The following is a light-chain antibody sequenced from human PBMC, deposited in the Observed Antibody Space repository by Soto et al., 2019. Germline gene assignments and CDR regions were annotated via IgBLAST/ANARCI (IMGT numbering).Light chain of an antibody. Sequence: QSALTQPASVSGSPGQSITISCTGTTIDVGSYNYVSWYQQHPGKAPKLIIYEVSNRPSGVSNRFSGSKSGNTASLTVSGLQAEDEGDYYCSTYTSSSTVFGGGTKVTVL. V-gene: IGLV2-14*01. CDR2: EVS. CDR3: STYTSSSTV. J-gene: IGLJ3*02. CDR1: TIDVGSYNY.